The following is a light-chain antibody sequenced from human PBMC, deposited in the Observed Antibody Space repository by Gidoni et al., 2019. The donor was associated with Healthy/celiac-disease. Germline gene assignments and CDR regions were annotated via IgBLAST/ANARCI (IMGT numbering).Light chain of an antibody. J-gene: IGLJ3*02. CDR1: SSNIGAGYD. Sequence: QSVLTPPPSVSGAPGQRVTIYCTGSSSNIGAGYDVHWYQQLPGTAPKLLIYGNSNRPSGVPDRFSGSKSGTSASLAITGLQAEDEADYYCQSYDISLSGSGVFGGGTNLTVL. CDR2: GNS. V-gene: IGLV1-40*01. CDR3: QSYDISLSGSGV.